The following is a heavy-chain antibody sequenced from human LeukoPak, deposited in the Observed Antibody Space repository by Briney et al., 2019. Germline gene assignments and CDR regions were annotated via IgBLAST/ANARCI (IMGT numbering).Heavy chain of an antibody. V-gene: IGHV3-53*01. Sequence: GGSLRLSCAASGFTVSSNYMSWVRQAPGKGLEWVSVIYSGGSTYYADSVKGRFTISRDNSKDTLYLQMNSLRAEDTAVYYCARERGNALYNWFDPWGQGTLVTVSS. CDR2: IYSGGST. J-gene: IGHJ5*02. D-gene: IGHD4-23*01. CDR3: ARERGNALYNWFDP. CDR1: GFTVSSNY.